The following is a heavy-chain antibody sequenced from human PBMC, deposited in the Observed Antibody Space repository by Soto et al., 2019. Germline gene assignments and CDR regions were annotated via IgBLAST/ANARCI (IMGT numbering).Heavy chain of an antibody. J-gene: IGHJ6*02. CDR1: GYTFYSHS. CDR3: ARCIQQDYYYGMDV. D-gene: IGHD5-18*01. CDR2: ISADSGNT. Sequence: ASVKVSCKASGYTFYSHSISWVRQAPGQGLEWMGRISADSGNTKYAQKFRGRVTMTTDTSTSTVYMELRNLRSDDTAVYYCARCIQQDYYYGMDVWGQGTTVTVSS. V-gene: IGHV1-18*01.